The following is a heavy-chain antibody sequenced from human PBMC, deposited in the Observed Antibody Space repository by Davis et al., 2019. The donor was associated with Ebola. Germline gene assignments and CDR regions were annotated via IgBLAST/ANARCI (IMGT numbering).Heavy chain of an antibody. CDR1: GYPFTGYY. V-gene: IGHV1-46*01. Sequence: AASVKVSCKASGYPFTGYYMHWVRQAPGQGLEWMGIINPSGGSTSYAQKFQGRVTMTRDTSTSTAYMEVGSLRSDDTAVYYCARAQFPTTSDHWGQGTLVTVSS. CDR3: ARAQFPTTSDH. CDR2: INPSGGST. D-gene: IGHD1-1*01. J-gene: IGHJ4*02.